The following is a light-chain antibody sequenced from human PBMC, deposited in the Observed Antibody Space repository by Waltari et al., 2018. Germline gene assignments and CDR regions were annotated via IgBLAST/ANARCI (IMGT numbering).Light chain of an antibody. J-gene: IGKJ2*01. CDR3: HLRSNWRYT. CDR2: DAS. V-gene: IGKV3-11*01. Sequence: EIVLTQSPAILSLSPGESATLSCRPSQGVNKYLSWYQLKPGQAPRLLIYDASNRATGIPTRFSGSGSGTDFTLTISSLEPDDFAVYFCHLRSNWRYTFGQGTKLEIK. CDR1: QGVNKY.